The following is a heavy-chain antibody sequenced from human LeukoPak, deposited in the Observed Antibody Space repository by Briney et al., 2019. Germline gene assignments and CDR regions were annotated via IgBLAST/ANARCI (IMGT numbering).Heavy chain of an antibody. J-gene: IGHJ4*02. D-gene: IGHD3-22*01. CDR2: INWNGGST. CDR1: GFTFDDYG. Sequence: GGSLRLSCAASGFTFDDYGMSWVRQAPGKGLEWVSGINWNGGSTGYADSVKGRFTISRDNAKNSLYLQMNSLRAEGTALYYCARARGSYYYDSSGYPYYFDYWGQGTLVTVSS. CDR3: ARARGSYYYDSSGYPYYFDY. V-gene: IGHV3-20*04.